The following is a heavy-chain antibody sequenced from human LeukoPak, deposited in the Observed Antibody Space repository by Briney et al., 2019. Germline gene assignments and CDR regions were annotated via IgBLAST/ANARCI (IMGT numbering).Heavy chain of an antibody. CDR1: GFTFSSYG. D-gene: IGHD1-1*01. CDR3: VRFTIDGGTNI. J-gene: IGHJ3*02. CDR2: IYADGSST. Sequence: GGSLRLSCAASGFTFSSYGMHWVRQAPGKGLVWVSNIYADGSSTSYADSVKGRFTISRGNAKNTLYLQMNSLRAEDTAVYYCVRFTIDGGTNIWGQGTMVTVAS. V-gene: IGHV3-74*01.